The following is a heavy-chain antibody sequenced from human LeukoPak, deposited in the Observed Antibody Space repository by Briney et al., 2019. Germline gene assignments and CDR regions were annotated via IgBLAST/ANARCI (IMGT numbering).Heavy chain of an antibody. CDR3: ARLDYYDSSGYTY. CDR2: ISSTSNLI. CDR1: GFTFRNYR. J-gene: IGHJ4*02. V-gene: IGHV3-21*01. D-gene: IGHD3-22*01. Sequence: GGSLRLSCAASGFTFRNYRMNWVRQAPGKRLEWVSSISSTSNLISYADSVKGRFTISRDNAKNSLYLQMNSLRAEDTAVYYCARLDYYDSSGYTYWGQGTLVTVSS.